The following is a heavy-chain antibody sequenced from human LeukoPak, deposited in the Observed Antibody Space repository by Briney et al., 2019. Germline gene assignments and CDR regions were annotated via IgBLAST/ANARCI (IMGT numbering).Heavy chain of an antibody. J-gene: IGHJ5*02. CDR1: GVSFSGYY. CDR2: IHHSGST. D-gene: IGHD3-10*01. CDR3: ARGSYGSGSYSS. V-gene: IGHV4-34*01. Sequence: PSETLSLTCAVYGVSFSGYYWSWIRQSPGKGLEWIGEIHHSGSTNYNPSLKSRVTISVGSSKNQFSLKLNSVIDADTAVYYCARGSYGSGSYSSWGQGTLVTVPS.